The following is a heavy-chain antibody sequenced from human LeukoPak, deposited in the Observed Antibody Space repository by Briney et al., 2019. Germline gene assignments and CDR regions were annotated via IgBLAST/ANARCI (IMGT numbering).Heavy chain of an antibody. CDR2: MNPNSGNT. D-gene: IGHD3-10*01. Sequence: ASVKVSCKASGYTFTSYDINWVRQATGQGLEWMGWMNPNSGNTGYAQKFQGRVTMTRNTSISTAYTELSSLRSEDTAVYYCARGPEIYYYGSGSYLGGYNWFDPWGQGTLVTVSS. CDR1: GYTFTSYD. CDR3: ARGPEIYYYGSGSYLGGYNWFDP. J-gene: IGHJ5*02. V-gene: IGHV1-8*01.